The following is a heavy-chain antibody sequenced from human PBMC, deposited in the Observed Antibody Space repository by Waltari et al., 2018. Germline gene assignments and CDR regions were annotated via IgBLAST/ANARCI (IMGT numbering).Heavy chain of an antibody. J-gene: IGHJ4*02. CDR3: AKAGSMLATAGRVIAQ. CDR2: ISYAAGIQ. D-gene: IGHD6-13*01. Sequence: QVQLVESGGGVVQPGRSLRLSCAASGFTFSSYGMHWVRQAPGKGLEWVAVISYAAGIQYYVDSVKGRFTISRDSSKNTLYLQMNSLRAEDTAVYYCAKAGSMLATAGRVIAQWGQGTLVIVSS. V-gene: IGHV3-30*18. CDR1: GFTFSSYG.